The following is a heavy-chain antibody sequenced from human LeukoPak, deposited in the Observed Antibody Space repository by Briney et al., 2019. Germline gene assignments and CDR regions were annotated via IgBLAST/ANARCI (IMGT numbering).Heavy chain of an antibody. Sequence: GGSLRLSCAASGFTFSSYDMHWVRQATGKGLEWVSAIGTAGDTYYPGSVKGRFTISRENAKNSLYLQMNSLRAGDTAVYYCAKTGTPWYYFDYWGQGTLVTVSS. J-gene: IGHJ4*02. D-gene: IGHD1-1*01. V-gene: IGHV3-13*01. CDR1: GFTFSSYD. CDR2: IGTAGDT. CDR3: AKTGTPWYYFDY.